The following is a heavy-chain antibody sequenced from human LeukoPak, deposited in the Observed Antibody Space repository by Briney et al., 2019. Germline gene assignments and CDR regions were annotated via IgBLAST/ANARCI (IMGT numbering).Heavy chain of an antibody. D-gene: IGHD6-13*01. CDR1: GFTFSSYG. Sequence: GRSLRLSCAASGFTFSSYGMHWVRQAPGQGLEWVAIIWYDGSDKYYADSVKGRFAISRDNSKNTLHLQMNSLKAEDTAVYYCAREGGQQLGSFDYWGQGTLVTVSS. CDR2: IWYDGSDK. J-gene: IGHJ4*02. V-gene: IGHV3-33*01. CDR3: AREGGQQLGSFDY.